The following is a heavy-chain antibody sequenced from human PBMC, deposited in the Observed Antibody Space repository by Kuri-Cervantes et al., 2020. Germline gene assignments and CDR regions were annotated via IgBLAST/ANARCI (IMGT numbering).Heavy chain of an antibody. V-gene: IGHV5-51*01. CDR1: GYSFTSYW. J-gene: IGHJ3*02. Sequence: GESLKISCKGSGYSFTSYWIGWVRQMPGKGLEWMGIIYPGDSDTRYSPSFQGQVTISADKSISTAYLQWSSLKDSDTAMYYCARRSLVGATRDAFDIWGQGTMVTVSS. CDR2: IYPGDSDT. CDR3: ARRSLVGATRDAFDI. D-gene: IGHD1-26*01.